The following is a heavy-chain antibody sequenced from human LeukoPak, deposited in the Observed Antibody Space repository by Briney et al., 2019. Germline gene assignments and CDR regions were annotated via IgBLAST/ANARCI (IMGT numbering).Heavy chain of an antibody. CDR2: IYYSGST. D-gene: IGHD2-2*02. Sequence: PSETLSLTCTVSGGSISSSSYYWGWIRQPPGKGLEWIGSIYYSGSTYYNPSLKSRVTISVDTSKNQFSLKLSSVTAADTAVYYCARGALVVPAAIFGYYYYGMDVWGQGTTVTVSS. V-gene: IGHV4-39*01. CDR1: GGSISSSSYY. CDR3: ARGALVVPAAIFGYYYYGMDV. J-gene: IGHJ6*02.